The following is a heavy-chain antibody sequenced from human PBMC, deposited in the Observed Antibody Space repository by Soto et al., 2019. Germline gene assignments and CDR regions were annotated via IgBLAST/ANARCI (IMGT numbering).Heavy chain of an antibody. CDR3: ARQPPITMIVVVTGRGSYGAFDI. D-gene: IGHD3-22*01. CDR1: GYTFTSYG. J-gene: IGHJ3*02. V-gene: IGHV1-18*01. CDR2: ISAYNGNT. Sequence: ASVKVSCKASGYTFTSYGISWVRQAPGQGLERMGWISAYNGNTNYAQKLQGRVTMTTDTSTSTAYMELRSLRSDDTAVYYCARQPPITMIVVVTGRGSYGAFDIWGQGTMVTVSS.